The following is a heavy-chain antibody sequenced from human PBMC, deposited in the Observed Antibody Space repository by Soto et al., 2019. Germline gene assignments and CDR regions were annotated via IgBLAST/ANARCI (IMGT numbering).Heavy chain of an antibody. CDR2: IKSKTDGRTT. Sequence: GGSLRLSCAASGFTFSNAWMSWVRQAPGKGLEWVGRIKSKTDGRTTDYAAPVKGIFTISRDDSKNTLYLQMNSLKTEDTAVYYCTTDPPPYSSGWYLGGYWGQGTLVTVSS. D-gene: IGHD6-13*01. V-gene: IGHV3-15*01. CDR3: TTDPPPYSSGWYLGGY. CDR1: GFTFSNAW. J-gene: IGHJ4*02.